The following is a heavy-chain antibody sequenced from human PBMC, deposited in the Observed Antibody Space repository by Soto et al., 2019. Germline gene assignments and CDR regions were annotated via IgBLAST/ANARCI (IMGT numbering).Heavy chain of an antibody. D-gene: IGHD6-13*01. CDR1: GFTFSSYA. CDR3: AKDYRRVAALFWFDP. CDR2: ISGSGGST. Sequence: PVGSLRLSCAASGFTFSSYAMSWVRQAPGKGLEWVSAISGSGGSTYYADSVKGRFTISRDNSKNTLYLQMNSLRAEDTAVYYCAKDYRRVAALFWFDPWGQGTLVTVSS. J-gene: IGHJ5*02. V-gene: IGHV3-23*01.